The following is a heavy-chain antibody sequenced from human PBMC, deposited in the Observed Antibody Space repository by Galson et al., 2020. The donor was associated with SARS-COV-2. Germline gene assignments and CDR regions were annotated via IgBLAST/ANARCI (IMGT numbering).Heavy chain of an antibody. J-gene: IGHJ3*02. Sequence: GESLKISCAASGFTSGYYWMTWLRQAPGKGLEWVANINQDGSEKYYVGSVKGRFTISRDNAKDSMYLQMNSLRVEDTALYYCVRDNDGDGFDIWGQGTMVTVSS. D-gene: IGHD1-1*01. CDR3: VRDNDGDGFDI. CDR1: GFTSGYYW. CDR2: INQDGSEK. V-gene: IGHV3-7*05.